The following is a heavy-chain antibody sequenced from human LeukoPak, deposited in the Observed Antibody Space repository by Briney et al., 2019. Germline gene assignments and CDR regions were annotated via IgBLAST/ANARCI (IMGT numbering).Heavy chain of an antibody. J-gene: IGHJ5*02. CDR2: INSDGSNT. Sequence: GGSLRLSCAASGFTSSSYWMHWVRQAPGKGLVWVSRINSDGSNTNYADSVRGRSTISRDNAKNTVYLQMNSLRAEDTAVYYCARGRGPYGWFDPWGQGTLVTVSS. V-gene: IGHV3-74*01. D-gene: IGHD3-10*01. CDR1: GFTSSSYW. CDR3: ARGRGPYGWFDP.